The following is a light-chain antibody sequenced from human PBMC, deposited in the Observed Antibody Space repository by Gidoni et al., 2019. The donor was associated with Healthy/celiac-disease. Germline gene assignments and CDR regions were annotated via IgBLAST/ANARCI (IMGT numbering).Light chain of an antibody. V-gene: IGKV4-1*01. CDR2: WAS. CDR3: QQYYTTPLS. Sequence: DIVMTQSPASLAVSLGERATINCKSSQSVFHSSNNRTYLAWYQQKPRQPPKLLIHWASTRESGVPDRFSGSGSGTDFTLTISSLQAEDVALYYCQQYYTTPLSFXGXTKVEIK. J-gene: IGKJ4*01. CDR1: QSVFHSSNNRTY.